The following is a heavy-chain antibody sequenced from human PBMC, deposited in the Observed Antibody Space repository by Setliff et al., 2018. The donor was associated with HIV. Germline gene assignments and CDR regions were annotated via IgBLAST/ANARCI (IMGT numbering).Heavy chain of an antibody. Sequence: PSETLSLTCTVSGGSISSYYWSWIRQPAGKGLEWIGRIYSSGSTNYNPSLKSRVTLSIDTSKNQSSLKLTSVTAADTAVYYCARGGGLNWFDPWGQGTLVTVS. J-gene: IGHJ5*02. CDR3: ARGGGLNWFDP. D-gene: IGHD2-15*01. CDR1: GGSISSYY. V-gene: IGHV4-4*07. CDR2: IYSSGST.